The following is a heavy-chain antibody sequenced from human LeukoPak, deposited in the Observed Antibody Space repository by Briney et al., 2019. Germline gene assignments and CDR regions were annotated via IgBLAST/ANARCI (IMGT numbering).Heavy chain of an antibody. CDR3: ASGGLPDY. D-gene: IGHD4-23*01. J-gene: IGHJ4*02. V-gene: IGHV3-48*04. Sequence: GSLRLSCAASGFTFSSYSMNWVRQAPGKGLEWVSYISSSSSTIYYADSVKGRFTISRDNAKNSLYLQMNSLRAEDTAVYYCASGGLPDYWGQGTLVTVSS. CDR2: ISSSSSTI. CDR1: GFTFSSYS.